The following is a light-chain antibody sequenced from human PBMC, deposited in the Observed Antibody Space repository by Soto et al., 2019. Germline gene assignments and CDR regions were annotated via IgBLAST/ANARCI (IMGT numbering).Light chain of an antibody. V-gene: IGKV3D-15*01. Sequence: IVMTQSPDTLSVSPGEGVTISCRASENVGTNLAWYQQKPGQAPRLLMYGSSTRATGIPATFSGSGSGTEFTLPISSLQSEDSAVYYCQQYNNWGLSFGGGTKVEIK. CDR3: QQYNNWGLS. CDR2: GSS. J-gene: IGKJ4*01. CDR1: ENVGTN.